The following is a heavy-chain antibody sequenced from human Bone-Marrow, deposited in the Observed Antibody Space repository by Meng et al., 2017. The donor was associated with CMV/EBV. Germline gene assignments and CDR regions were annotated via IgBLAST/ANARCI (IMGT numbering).Heavy chain of an antibody. Sequence: SETLSLTCTVSGGSISGSSYYWGWIRQPPGKGLEWIGSIYYSGSTYYNPSLKSRVTISVDTSKNQLSLKLSSVTATDAAVYYCARDRDPRWGGADDTFNIWDQGTMVTVSS. J-gene: IGHJ3*02. CDR2: IYYSGST. D-gene: IGHD3-16*01. V-gene: IGHV4-39*07. CDR3: ARDRDPRWGGADDTFNI. CDR1: GGSISGSSYY.